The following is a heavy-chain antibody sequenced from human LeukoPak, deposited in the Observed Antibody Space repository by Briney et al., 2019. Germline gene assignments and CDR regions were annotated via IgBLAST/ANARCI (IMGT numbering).Heavy chain of an antibody. J-gene: IGHJ4*02. CDR3: ARDLDNLVGATIFDY. Sequence: GGSLRLSCAASGFTFSSYAMSWVRQAPGKGLEWVSAISGSGGSTYYADSVKGRFTISRDNSKNTLYLQMNSLRAEDTAVYYCARDLDNLVGATIFDYWGQGTLVTVSS. V-gene: IGHV3-23*01. CDR1: GFTFSSYA. CDR2: ISGSGGST. D-gene: IGHD1-26*01.